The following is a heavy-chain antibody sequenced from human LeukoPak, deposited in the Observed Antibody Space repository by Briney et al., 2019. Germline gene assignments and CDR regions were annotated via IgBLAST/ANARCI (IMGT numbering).Heavy chain of an antibody. J-gene: IGHJ5*02. V-gene: IGHV3-33*01. CDR3: ARDAGNSGDNWFDP. Sequence: GGSLRLSCAASGFTFSSYGMHWVRQAPGKGLEWVAVIWYDGSNKYYADSVKGRFTISRDNSKNTLYLQMNSLRAEDTAVYYCARDAGNSGDNWFDPWGQGTLVTVSS. D-gene: IGHD4-23*01. CDR2: IWYDGSNK. CDR1: GFTFSSYG.